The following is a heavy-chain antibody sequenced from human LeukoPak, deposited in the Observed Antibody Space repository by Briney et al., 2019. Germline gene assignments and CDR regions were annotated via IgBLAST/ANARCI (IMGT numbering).Heavy chain of an antibody. D-gene: IGHD3-10*01. CDR2: IRYDGSNK. CDR1: GFTFSSYG. J-gene: IGHJ4*02. CDR3: ARGSTLWFGELFLDY. V-gene: IGHV3-30*02. Sequence: PGGSLRLSCAASGFTFSSYGMHWVRQAPGKGLEWVAFIRYDGSNKYYADSVKGRFTIPRDNSKNTLYLQMNSLRAEDTAVYYCARGSTLWFGELFLDYWGQGTLVTVSS.